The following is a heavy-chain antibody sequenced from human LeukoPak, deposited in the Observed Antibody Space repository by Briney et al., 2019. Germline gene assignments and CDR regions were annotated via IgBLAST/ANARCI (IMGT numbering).Heavy chain of an antibody. CDR2: IYYSGST. D-gene: IGHD5-18*01. CDR3: ARAKRYSYAPSGMDV. Sequence: PSETLSLTCTVSGGSISSGDYYWSWIRQPPGKGLEWIGYIYYSGSTYYNPSLKSRVTISVDTSKNQFSLKLSSVTAADTAVYYCARAKRYSYAPSGMDVWGQGTTVTVSS. V-gene: IGHV4-30-4*01. CDR1: GGSISSGDYY. J-gene: IGHJ6*02.